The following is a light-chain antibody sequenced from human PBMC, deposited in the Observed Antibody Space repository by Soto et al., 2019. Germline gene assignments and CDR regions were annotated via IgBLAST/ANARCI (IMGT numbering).Light chain of an antibody. CDR3: QRYDSSSYT. V-gene: IGKV3-20*01. CDR2: GAS. CDR1: QSVSSSY. Sequence: EIVLTQSPGTLSLSPGERATLSCRASQSVSSSYLAWYQQRPDQAPRLLIFGASTRATDIPDRFSGSGSGTDFTLTISRLEPEDFAVYYCQRYDSSSYTFGQGTKLQIK. J-gene: IGKJ2*01.